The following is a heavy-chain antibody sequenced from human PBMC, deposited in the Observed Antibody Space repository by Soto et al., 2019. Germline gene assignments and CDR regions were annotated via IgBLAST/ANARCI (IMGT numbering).Heavy chain of an antibody. Sequence: QVQLQESGPGLVKPSQTLSLTCTVSGGSISSGGYYWSWIRQHPGKGLEWIGYIYYSGSTYYNPSLKSRVTISVDTSKNQFSLKLSSVTAADTAVYYCARDQAGSYYYDSSGYNGFDYWGQGTLVTVSS. J-gene: IGHJ4*02. V-gene: IGHV4-31*03. D-gene: IGHD3-22*01. CDR2: IYYSGST. CDR3: ARDQAGSYYYDSSGYNGFDY. CDR1: GGSISSGGYY.